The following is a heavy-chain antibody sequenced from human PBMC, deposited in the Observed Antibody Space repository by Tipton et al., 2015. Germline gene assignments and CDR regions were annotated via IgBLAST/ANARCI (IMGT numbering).Heavy chain of an antibody. CDR1: GFTFSSYA. CDR2: ISGSGAST. CDR3: ARDHPTYYDFWSGYHY. D-gene: IGHD3-3*01. J-gene: IGHJ4*02. V-gene: IGHV3-23*01. Sequence: SLRLSCAASGFTFSSYAMSWIRQASGKGLEWVSAISGSGASTNYADSVKGRFTISRDNSKNTLYPQMNSLRAEDTAVYYCARDHPTYYDFWSGYHYWGQGTLVTVSS.